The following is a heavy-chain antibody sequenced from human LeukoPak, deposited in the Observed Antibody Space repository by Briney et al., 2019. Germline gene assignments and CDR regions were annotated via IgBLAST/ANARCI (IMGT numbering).Heavy chain of an antibody. V-gene: IGHV1-2*02. CDR3: ARDYAGDIVVVPAADY. J-gene: IGHJ4*02. D-gene: IGHD2-2*01. CDR2: INPNSGGT. Sequence: ASVKVSCKASGYTFTGYYMHWVRQAPGQGLEWMGWINPNSGGTNYAQKFQGRVTMTRDTSISTAYMELSRLRSDDTAVYYCARDYAGDIVVVPAADYWGQGTLVTVSS. CDR1: GYTFTGYY.